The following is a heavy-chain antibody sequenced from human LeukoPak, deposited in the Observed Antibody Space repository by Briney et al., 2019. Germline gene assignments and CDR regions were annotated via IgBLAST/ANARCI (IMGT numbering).Heavy chain of an antibody. V-gene: IGHV3-7*01. CDR2: IMPDGSIK. Sequence: GGSLRLSCVASGFTFGHHFMSWVRQAPGGGLEWVANIMPDGSIKFHADSVKGRFTTSRDNARSSVYLQMNSLRGEDTAVYYCARAVDVADYWGQGTLVAVSS. CDR3: ARAVDVADY. D-gene: IGHD3-16*01. J-gene: IGHJ4*02. CDR1: GFTFGHHF.